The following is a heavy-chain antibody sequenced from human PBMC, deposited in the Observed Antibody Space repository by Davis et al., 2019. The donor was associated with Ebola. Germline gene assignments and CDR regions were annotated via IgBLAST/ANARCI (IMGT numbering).Heavy chain of an antibody. J-gene: IGHJ4*02. V-gene: IGHV3-73*01. CDR2: IRNKVNSYAT. CDR3: TSTAGTNDY. Sequence: GGSLRLSCVVSGFTFSGSAMHWARQASGNGLEWAGRIRNKVNSYATAYGASVKGRFTISRDDSKNTAYLQMNSLKTEDTAVYYCTSTAGTNDYWGQGTLVTVSS. D-gene: IGHD6-13*01. CDR1: GFTFSGSA.